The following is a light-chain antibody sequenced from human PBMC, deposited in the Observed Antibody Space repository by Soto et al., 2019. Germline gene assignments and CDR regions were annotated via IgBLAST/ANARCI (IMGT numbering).Light chain of an antibody. V-gene: IGKV3-11*01. CDR1: QSVSSY. CDR3: QQYNNRPRT. CDR2: DAS. Sequence: EIVLTQSPATLSLSPGERATLSCRASQSVSSYLVWYQQKPGQAPRLLIYDASNRATGIPARFSGSGSGTDFTLTISSLEPEDFAVYYCQQYNNRPRTFGQGTKVDIK. J-gene: IGKJ1*01.